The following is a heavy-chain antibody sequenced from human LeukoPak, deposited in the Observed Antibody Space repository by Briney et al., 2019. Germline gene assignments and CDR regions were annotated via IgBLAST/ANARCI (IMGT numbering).Heavy chain of an antibody. CDR3: AREEVGAITPGPIFDY. V-gene: IGHV1-18*01. Sequence: GASVKVSCKASGYTFTSYGISWVRQAPGQGLEWMGWISAYNGNTNYAQKLQGRVTMTTDTSTSTAYMELRSLRSDDTAVYYCAREEVGAITPGPIFDYWGQGTLVTVSS. CDR1: GYTFTSYG. J-gene: IGHJ4*02. D-gene: IGHD1-26*01. CDR2: ISAYNGNT.